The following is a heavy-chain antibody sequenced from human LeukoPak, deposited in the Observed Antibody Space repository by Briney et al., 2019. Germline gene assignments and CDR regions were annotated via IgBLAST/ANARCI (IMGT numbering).Heavy chain of an antibody. J-gene: IGHJ4*02. CDR1: GFTFSSYG. V-gene: IGHV3-33*08. CDR2: IWYGGSNK. CDR3: ARERPGSASAFDY. Sequence: PGGSLRLSCAASGFTFSSYGMHWVRQAPGKGLEWVAVIWYGGSNKYYADSVKGRFTISRDNSKNTLYLQMNSLRAEDTAVYYCARERPGSASAFDYWGQGTLVTVSS. D-gene: IGHD6-25*01.